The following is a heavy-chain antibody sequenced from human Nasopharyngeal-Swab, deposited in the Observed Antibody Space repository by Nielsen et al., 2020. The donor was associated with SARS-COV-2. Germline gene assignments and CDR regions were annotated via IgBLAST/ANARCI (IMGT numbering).Heavy chain of an antibody. CDR3: ARQGVFVPAYFHQYYMDV. D-gene: IGHD3-16*02. Sequence: GVLKISCAASGFSFSTYWMTWVRQAPGKGLEWVANIKQGGSEKYYVDSVKGRFTVSRDNPKNLLYLQVNSLRAEDTAVYYCARQGVFVPAYFHQYYMDVWGKGTTVTVSS. V-gene: IGHV3-7*03. CDR2: IKQGGSEK. CDR1: GFSFSTYW. J-gene: IGHJ6*03.